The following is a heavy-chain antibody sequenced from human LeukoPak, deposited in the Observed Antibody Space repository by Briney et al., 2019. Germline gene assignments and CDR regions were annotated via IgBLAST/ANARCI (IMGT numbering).Heavy chain of an antibody. J-gene: IGHJ3*02. CDR1: EYPLTGYY. CDR3: ARVRVGALDDALDI. CDR2: INPKRGGT. V-gene: IGHV1-2*02. D-gene: IGHD1-26*01. Sequence: ASVKVSCKASEYPLTGYYMRWVRQAPGQGLEWMGWINPKRGGTSYAQKFQGRVTMTRDTSISTAYMELSRMTSDDTAVYYCARVRVGALDDALDIWGQGTMVTVSS.